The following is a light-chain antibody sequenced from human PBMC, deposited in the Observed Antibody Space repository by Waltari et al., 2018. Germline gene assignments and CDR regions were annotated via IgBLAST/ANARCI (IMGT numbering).Light chain of an antibody. CDR2: TAS. V-gene: IGKV1-9*01. J-gene: IGKJ2*01. CDR3: QHLKSYPVT. CDR1: QGISSY. Sequence: DIQLTQSPSFLSASVGDRVTITRRASQGISSYLAWYQQKPGKAPKLLIYTASTLQSGVPSRFSGRGAGTEFNHTISSLQPEDCATYDCQHLKSYPVTFGQGTKLEIK.